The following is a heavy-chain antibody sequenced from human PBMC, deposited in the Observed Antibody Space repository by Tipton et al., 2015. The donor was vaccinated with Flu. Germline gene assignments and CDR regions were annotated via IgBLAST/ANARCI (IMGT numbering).Heavy chain of an antibody. CDR2: MYVSGST. J-gene: IGHJ4*02. CDR3: AGGSGSGTDVTFYY. V-gene: IGHV4-4*07. Sequence: LRLSCTVSGGSMSSFYWTWIRQPAGKGLEWTGRMYVSGSTKYNPSLKSRVTMSVDMSKNQFSLELSSVTAADTAVYYCAGGSGSGTDVTFYYWGQGTLVTVSS. D-gene: IGHD3-10*01. CDR1: GGSMSSFY.